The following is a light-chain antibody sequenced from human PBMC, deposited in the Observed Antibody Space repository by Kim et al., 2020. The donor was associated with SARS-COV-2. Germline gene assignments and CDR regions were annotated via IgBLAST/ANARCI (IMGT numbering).Light chain of an antibody. V-gene: IGKV3D-15*01. Sequence: SPGEKATLSSRPSQSGSSNLAWYQQKPGQTPRLLIYHASTRATGIPARFSGSGSVTEFTLTISSLQSEDFAVYFCQQYNDWPPLTFGGGTKVDIK. CDR2: HAS. J-gene: IGKJ4*01. CDR3: QQYNDWPPLT. CDR1: QSGSSN.